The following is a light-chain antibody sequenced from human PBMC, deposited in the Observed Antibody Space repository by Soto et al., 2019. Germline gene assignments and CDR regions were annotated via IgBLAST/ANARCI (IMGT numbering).Light chain of an antibody. Sequence: QSALTQPPSVSGAPGQTVTISCTGSNLNTGSGFDVPWCYQAPGPATSFLVSVKHNRPSGARGRLSASKSGTSASLAITGLQAEDEAHYYCKCYDSRLTGYVFGSGTKVTGL. CDR3: KCYDSRLTGYV. CDR2: VKH. CDR1: NLNTGSGFD. V-gene: IGLV1-40*01. J-gene: IGLJ1*01.